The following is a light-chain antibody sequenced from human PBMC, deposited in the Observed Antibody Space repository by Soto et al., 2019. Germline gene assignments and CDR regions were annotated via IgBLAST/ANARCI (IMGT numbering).Light chain of an antibody. J-gene: IGKJ3*01. CDR2: DAS. Sequence: EIVLTQSPATLSLSPGERVTLSCRASQSVSSYLAWYQQKPGQAPRLLIYDASKRATGIPPRFSGSWSGTDFTLTISSLQPEEFAVYYCQQRSDWPVTFGPGTTVDVK. CDR3: QQRSDWPVT. V-gene: IGKV3-11*01. CDR1: QSVSSY.